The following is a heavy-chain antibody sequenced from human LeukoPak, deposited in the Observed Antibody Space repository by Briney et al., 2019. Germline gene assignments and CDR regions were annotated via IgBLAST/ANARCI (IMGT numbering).Heavy chain of an antibody. D-gene: IGHD2-8*01. J-gene: IGHJ6*03. V-gene: IGHV3-30*01. CDR3: ARAHGCYYYYMDV. CDR1: GFTFSIYA. Sequence: GGSLTLSCAASGFTFSIYAVEWVRQAPGKGLEWVGVIPYDGSNKYYAGSVKGRFTISRDNSKNTLYLQMNSLRAEDTAVYFCARAHGCYYYYMDVWGKGTTVTVSS. CDR2: IPYDGSNK.